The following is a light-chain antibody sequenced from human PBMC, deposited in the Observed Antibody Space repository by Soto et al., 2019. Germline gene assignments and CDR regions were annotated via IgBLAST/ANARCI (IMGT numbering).Light chain of an antibody. J-gene: IGKJ1*01. CDR3: QQYNNWPPDRT. Sequence: EIVMTQSPATLSVSPGERATLSCRASQSVSSNLAWYQQKPGQAPRLLIYGASTRATGIPARFSGRGSGTELTLTISSLQSEDFAIYFCQQYNNWPPDRTFGQGTKVEIK. CDR2: GAS. V-gene: IGKV3-15*01. CDR1: QSVSSN.